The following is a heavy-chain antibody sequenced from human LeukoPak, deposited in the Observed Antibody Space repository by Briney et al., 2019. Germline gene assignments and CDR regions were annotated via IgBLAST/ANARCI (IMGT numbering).Heavy chain of an antibody. D-gene: IGHD5-24*01. V-gene: IGHV4-39*07. J-gene: IGHJ3*02. CDR2: IYYSGST. CDR3: ARGLQPPRAFDI. CDR1: GGSISSSSYY. Sequence: SETLSLTCTVSGGSISSSSYYWGWIRQPPGKGLEWIGSIYYSGSTYYNPSLKSRVTISVDTSKNQFSLKLSSVTAADTAVYYCARGLQPPRAFDIWGQGTMVTVSS.